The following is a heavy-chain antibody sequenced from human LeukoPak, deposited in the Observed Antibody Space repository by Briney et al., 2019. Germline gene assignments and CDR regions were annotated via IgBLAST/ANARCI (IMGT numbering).Heavy chain of an antibody. CDR2: ISYDGSNK. V-gene: IGHV3-30-3*01. D-gene: IGHD6-6*01. CDR1: GFAFSSYA. Sequence: GGSLRLSCAASGFAFSSYAMLWVRQAPGQGLEWVAVISYDGSNKYYADSVTGRFTISRDNSKNTLYLQMNSLRAEDTAVYYCARISIHDAFDIWGQGTMVTVSS. CDR3: ARISIHDAFDI. J-gene: IGHJ3*02.